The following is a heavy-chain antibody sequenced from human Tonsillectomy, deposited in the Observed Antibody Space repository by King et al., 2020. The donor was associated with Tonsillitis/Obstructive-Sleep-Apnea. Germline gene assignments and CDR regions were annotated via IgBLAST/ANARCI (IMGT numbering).Heavy chain of an antibody. CDR1: GFTFSSYG. Sequence: VQLVESGGGVVQPGRSLRLSCAASGFTFSSYGMHWVRQAPGKGLEWVAVISYDGSNKYYADSVKGRFTISRDNSKNTRYLQMNSLRAEDTAVYYCAKDEEDCSSTSCYTLGFWGQGTLVTVSS. CDR3: AKDEEDCSSTSCYTLGF. D-gene: IGHD2-2*02. V-gene: IGHV3-30*18. CDR2: ISYDGSNK. J-gene: IGHJ4*02.